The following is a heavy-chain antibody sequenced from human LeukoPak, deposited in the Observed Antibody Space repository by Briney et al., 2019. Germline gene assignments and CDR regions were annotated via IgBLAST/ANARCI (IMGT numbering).Heavy chain of an antibody. CDR2: NSGSGCST. J-gene: IGHJ4*02. CDR1: GFTFSSYA. D-gene: IGHD6-13*01. V-gene: IGHV3-23*01. CDR3: AKGFFGSSNYYFEY. Sequence: PGGSLTLSCAASGFTFSSYAMSWVRQAPGKGLEWVSTNSGSGCSTFYAHSVKGRIAISRDNTKNSLDLQMNSLRVKDTYVYYCAKGFFGSSNYYFEYWGQGTLVTVSS.